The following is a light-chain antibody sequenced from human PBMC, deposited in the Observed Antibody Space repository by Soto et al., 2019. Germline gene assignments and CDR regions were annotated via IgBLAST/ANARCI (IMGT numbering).Light chain of an antibody. J-gene: IGKJ2*01. CDR3: QQYGSSPST. CDR1: QRLTCNY. Sequence: EVVLTQSPGTLSLSPGEGATLFCRATQRLTCNYLAWYQQRPGQAPRLLIYGASSRATGIPDRFRGSGSGTDFTLTISRLEPEDFAVYYCQQYGSSPSTFGQGTKLEIK. V-gene: IGKV3-20*01. CDR2: GAS.